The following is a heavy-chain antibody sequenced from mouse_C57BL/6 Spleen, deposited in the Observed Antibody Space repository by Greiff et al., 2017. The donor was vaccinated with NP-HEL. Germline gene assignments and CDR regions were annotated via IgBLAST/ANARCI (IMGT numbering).Heavy chain of an antibody. V-gene: IGHV1-82*01. CDR3: ARWVFDY. CDR2: IYPGDGDT. Sequence: VQGVESGPELVKPGASVKISCKASGYAFSSSWMNWVKQRPGKGLEWIGRIYPGDGDTNYNGKFKGKATLTADKSSSTAYMQLSSLTSEVSAVYFCARWVFDYWGQGTTLTVSS. CDR1: GYAFSSSW. J-gene: IGHJ2*01.